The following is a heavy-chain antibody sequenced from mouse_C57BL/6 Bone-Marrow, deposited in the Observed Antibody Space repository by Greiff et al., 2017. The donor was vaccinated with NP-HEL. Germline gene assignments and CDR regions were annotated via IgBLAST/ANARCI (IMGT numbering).Heavy chain of an antibody. CDR1: GYTFTSYW. D-gene: IGHD1-1*02. V-gene: IGHV1-7*01. J-gene: IGHJ2*01. CDR3: ARAMEDYFDY. Sequence: VQLHQSGAELAKPGASVKLSCKASGYTFTSYWMHWVKQRPGQGLEWIGYINPSSGYTKYNQKFKYKATLTADKSSSTAYMQLSSLTYEDSAVYYCARAMEDYFDYWGQGTTLTVSS. CDR2: INPSSGYT.